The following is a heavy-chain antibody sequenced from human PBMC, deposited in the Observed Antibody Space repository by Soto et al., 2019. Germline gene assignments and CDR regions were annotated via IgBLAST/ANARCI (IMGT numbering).Heavy chain of an antibody. D-gene: IGHD6-25*01. V-gene: IGHV4-30-2*01. CDR2: IYHSGSI. Sequence: SETLSLTCAVSGGSISSGGYSWSWIRQPPGKGLEWIGYIYHSGSIYYNPSLKSRVTISVDRSKNQFSLKLSSVTAADTVVYYCARPHGGSSGWDNWFDPWGQGTLVTVSS. J-gene: IGHJ5*02. CDR1: GGSISSGGYS. CDR3: ARPHGGSSGWDNWFDP.